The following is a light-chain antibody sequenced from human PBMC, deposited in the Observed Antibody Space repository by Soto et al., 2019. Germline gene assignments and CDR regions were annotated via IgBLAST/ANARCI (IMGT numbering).Light chain of an antibody. CDR1: SSDVDGYNY. CDR3: SSYTSSSTLVG. Sequence: QSVLTQPASVSGSPGQSITISCTGTSSDVDGYNYVSWYQQHPGKAPKLMIYDVSNRPSGVSNRFSGSKSGNTASLTISGLQAEDEADYYCSSYTSSSTLVGFGTGTKVTVL. CDR2: DVS. V-gene: IGLV2-14*01. J-gene: IGLJ1*01.